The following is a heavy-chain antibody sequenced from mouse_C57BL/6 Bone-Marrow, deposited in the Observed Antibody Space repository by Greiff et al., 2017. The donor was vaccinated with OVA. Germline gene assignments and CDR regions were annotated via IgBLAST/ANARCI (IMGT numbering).Heavy chain of an antibody. CDR1: GYTFTSYW. CDR2: IHPNSGST. J-gene: IGHJ3*01. V-gene: IGHV1-64*01. Sequence: QVQLQQSGAELVKPGASVKLSCKASGYTFTSYWMHWVKQRPGQGLEWIGMIHPNSGSTNYNEKFKSKATLTVDKSSSTAYMQLSSLTSEDSAVYYCARLGVTTCAYWGQGTLVTVSA. CDR3: ARLGVTTCAY. D-gene: IGHD2-2*01.